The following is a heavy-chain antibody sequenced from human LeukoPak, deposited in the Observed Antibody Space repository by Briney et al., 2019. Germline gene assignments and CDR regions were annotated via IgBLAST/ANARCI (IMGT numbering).Heavy chain of an antibody. Sequence: GESLRISCKGSGYSFTSYWISWVRQMPGKGLEWMGRIDPSDSYTNYSPSFQGHVTISADKSISTAYLQWSSLKASDTAMYYCARHSGHDILTGYGGGDYYYGMDVWGKGTTVTVSS. CDR3: ARHSGHDILTGYGGGDYYYGMDV. D-gene: IGHD3-9*01. V-gene: IGHV5-10-1*01. J-gene: IGHJ6*04. CDR1: GYSFTSYW. CDR2: IDPSDSYT.